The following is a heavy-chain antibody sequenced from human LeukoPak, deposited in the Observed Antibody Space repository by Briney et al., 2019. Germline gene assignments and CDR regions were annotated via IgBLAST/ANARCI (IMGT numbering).Heavy chain of an antibody. J-gene: IGHJ4*02. Sequence: PGGSLRLSCAASGFIFSDYYMSWIRQAPGKGLEWISYISSSSSYTKYADSVKGRFTISRDNAKNSLYLQMNTLRVEDSPVYYCATDPRYCSGGSCCSVWVQVADSWGQGTLVTVSS. CDR1: GFIFSDYY. D-gene: IGHD2-15*01. V-gene: IGHV3-11*06. CDR2: ISSSSSYT. CDR3: ATDPRYCSGGSCCSVWVQVADS.